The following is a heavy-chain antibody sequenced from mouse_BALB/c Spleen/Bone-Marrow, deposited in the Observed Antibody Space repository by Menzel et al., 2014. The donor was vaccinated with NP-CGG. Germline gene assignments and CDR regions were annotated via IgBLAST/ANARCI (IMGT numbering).Heavy chain of an antibody. CDR1: GYTFSRYW. D-gene: IGHD1-1*01. CDR3: ARWGYGSSYVGYFDV. J-gene: IGHJ1*01. Sequence: VQLQQSGAELMKPGASVKISCKATGYTFSRYWIEWVKQRPGHGLEWIGEILPGSGSTNYNEKFKGKATFTADTSSNTAYMQLSSLTSEDSGVYYCARWGYGSSYVGYFDVWGAGTTVTVSS. CDR2: ILPGSGST. V-gene: IGHV1-9*01.